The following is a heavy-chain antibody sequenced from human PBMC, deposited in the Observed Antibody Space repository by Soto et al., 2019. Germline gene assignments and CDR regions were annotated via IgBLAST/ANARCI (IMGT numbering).Heavy chain of an antibody. V-gene: IGHV1-69*04. D-gene: IGHD2-2*01. CDR3: AREGYCSSTSCYDWPNWFDP. Sequence: SVKVSCKASGGTFSSYTISWVRQAPGQGLEWMGRIIPIPGIANYAQKFQGRVTITADKSTSTAYMELSSLRSEDTAVYYCAREGYCSSTSCYDWPNWFDPWGQGTLVTVSS. CDR1: GGTFSSYT. J-gene: IGHJ5*02. CDR2: IIPIPGIA.